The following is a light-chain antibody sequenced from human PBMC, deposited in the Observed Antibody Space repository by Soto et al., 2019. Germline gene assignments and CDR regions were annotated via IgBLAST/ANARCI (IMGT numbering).Light chain of an antibody. J-gene: IGLJ1*01. CDR1: SSDVGGYNY. CDR3: SSYTRSSTYV. V-gene: IGLV2-14*01. Sequence: QSVLNQPASVSGSPGQSITISCTGNSSDVGGYNYVSWYQQHPGKAPKLMIYDVTNRPSGVSNRFSGSKSGNTASLTISGLQAEDEADYYCSSYTRSSTYVLGTGTNVTVL. CDR2: DVT.